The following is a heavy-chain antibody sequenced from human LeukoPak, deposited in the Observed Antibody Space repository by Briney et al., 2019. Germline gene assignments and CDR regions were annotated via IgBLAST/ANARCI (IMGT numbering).Heavy chain of an antibody. CDR2: IYSSGGT. D-gene: IGHD3-22*01. J-gene: IGHJ4*02. Sequence: SGGSLRLSCAAPGFAVSSNYMSWVRQAPGKGLEWVSVIYSSGGTYYADSVRGRFTISRDNSKNTLYLQMNSLRIEDMALYYCARDSISSGSMDLWGQGTLVTVS. CDR3: ARDSISSGSMDL. V-gene: IGHV3-53*01. CDR1: GFAVSSNY.